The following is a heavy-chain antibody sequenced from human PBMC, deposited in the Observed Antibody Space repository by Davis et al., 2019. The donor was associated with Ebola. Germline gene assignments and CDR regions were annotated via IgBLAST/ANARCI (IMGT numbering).Heavy chain of an antibody. J-gene: IGHJ6*04. CDR1: GYTFTSYD. CDR2: MNPNSGNT. V-gene: IGHV1-8*01. D-gene: IGHD6-13*01. Sequence: ASVKVSCKASGYTFTSYDINWVRQATGQGLEWMGWMNPNSGNTGYAQKFQGRVTMTRNTSISTAYMELSSLRSEDTAVYYCARGWVAAPFRGMRGMDVWGKGTTVTVSS. CDR3: ARGWVAAPFRGMRGMDV.